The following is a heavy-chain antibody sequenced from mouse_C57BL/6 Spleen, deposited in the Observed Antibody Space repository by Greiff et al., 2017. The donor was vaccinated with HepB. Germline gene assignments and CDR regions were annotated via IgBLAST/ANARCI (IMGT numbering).Heavy chain of an antibody. J-gene: IGHJ2*01. D-gene: IGHD4-1*01. CDR1: GYSITSGYY. Sequence: EVKLQESGPGLVKPSQSLSLTCSVTGYSITSGYYWNWIRQFPGNKLEWMGYISYDGSNNYNPSLKNRISITRDTSKNQFFLKLNSVTTEDTATYYWARDRVGRIDYWGQGTTLTVSS. V-gene: IGHV3-6*01. CDR2: ISYDGSN. CDR3: ARDRVGRIDY.